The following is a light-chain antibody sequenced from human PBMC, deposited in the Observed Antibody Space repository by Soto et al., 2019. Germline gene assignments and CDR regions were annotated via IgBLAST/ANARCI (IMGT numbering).Light chain of an antibody. Sequence: EIVLTQSPATLSLSPGERATLSCRASQSVSSYLAWYQQKPGQAPRLLIYDASNRVTGIPTRFSGSGSGTDFTLTISSLEPEDFAVYSGQQRSNWPPFTFGPGTKVDIK. CDR3: QQRSNWPPFT. CDR2: DAS. J-gene: IGKJ3*01. V-gene: IGKV3-11*01. CDR1: QSVSSY.